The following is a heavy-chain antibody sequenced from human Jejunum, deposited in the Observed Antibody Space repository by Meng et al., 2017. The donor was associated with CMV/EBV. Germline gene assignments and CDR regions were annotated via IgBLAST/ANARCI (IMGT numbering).Heavy chain of an antibody. CDR3: AKYDIVVVPASRPDY. Sequence: GFTFSSYAMSWIRQAPRKGLEWVSAISGSGGSTYYADSVKGRFTISRDNSKNTLYLQMNSLRAEDTAVYYCAKYDIVVVPASRPDYWGQGTLVTVSS. V-gene: IGHV3-23*01. J-gene: IGHJ4*02. CDR2: ISGSGGST. D-gene: IGHD2-2*01. CDR1: GFTFSSYA.